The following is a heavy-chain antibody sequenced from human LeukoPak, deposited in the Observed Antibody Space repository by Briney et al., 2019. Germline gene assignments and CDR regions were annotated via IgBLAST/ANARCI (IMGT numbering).Heavy chain of an antibody. J-gene: IGHJ4*02. V-gene: IGHV4-30-4*01. CDR1: GGSISSGDYY. Sequence: PSETLSLTCTVSGGSISSGDYYWSWIRQPPGKGLEWIGYIYYSGSIYYNPSLKSRVTISVDTSKNQFSLKLSSVTAADTAVYYCARGGYYDSSGYYPFDYWGQGTLVTVSS. CDR2: IYYSGSI. D-gene: IGHD3-22*01. CDR3: ARGGYYDSSGYYPFDY.